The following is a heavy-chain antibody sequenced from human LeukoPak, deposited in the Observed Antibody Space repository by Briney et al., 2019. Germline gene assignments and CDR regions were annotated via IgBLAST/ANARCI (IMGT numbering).Heavy chain of an antibody. V-gene: IGHV3-23*01. CDR2: ISPSGGIT. CDR1: GFTFSNYW. D-gene: IGHD3-16*01. Sequence: PGGSLRLSCAASGFTFSNYWMTWVRQAPGKGLEWVSGISPSGGITYYTDSVKGRFTISRDNSKNTQSLQMNSLRAEDTAVYYCAKDDDWGRYKHWGQGTLVTVSS. J-gene: IGHJ1*01. CDR3: AKDDDWGRYKH.